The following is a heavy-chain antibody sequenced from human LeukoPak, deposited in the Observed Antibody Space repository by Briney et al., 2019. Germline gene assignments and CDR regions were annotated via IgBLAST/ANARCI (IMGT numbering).Heavy chain of an antibody. Sequence: ASVKVSCKASGYTFTSYYMHWVRQAPGQGLEWMGRINPNGGDTNYAQKFQGRVTMARDTSISTANMELSSLISDDTAVYYCVRVGFTTSWSNFDYWGQGTLVTVSS. D-gene: IGHD2-2*01. V-gene: IGHV1-2*06. CDR2: INPNGGDT. CDR1: GYTFTSYY. CDR3: VRVGFTTSWSNFDY. J-gene: IGHJ4*02.